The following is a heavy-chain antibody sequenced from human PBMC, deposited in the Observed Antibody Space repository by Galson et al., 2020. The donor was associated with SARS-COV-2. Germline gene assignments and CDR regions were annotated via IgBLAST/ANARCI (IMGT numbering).Heavy chain of an antibody. D-gene: IGHD3-10*01. CDR3: ARDRGLEWQYALNV. V-gene: IGHV4-31*03. Sequence: SETLSLTCSVSGGSISSGDYYWSWIRQHPGKGLEWIGYITYSGSTYYNPSLKSRVTISVDTSKNQFSLKLSSVTAADTAVYYCARDRGLEWQYALNVWGQGTMVTVSS. J-gene: IGHJ3*01. CDR1: GGSISSGDYY. CDR2: ITYSGST.